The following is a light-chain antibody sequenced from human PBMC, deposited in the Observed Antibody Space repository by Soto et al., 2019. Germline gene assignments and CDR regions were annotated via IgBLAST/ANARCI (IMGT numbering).Light chain of an antibody. CDR3: QHYNSYSEA. Sequence: DIQMTQSPSTLSAFVGDRVTITCRASQSIYSWLAWYQHKPGKAPKLLIFKASTLETGVPSRFSGSGSETEFTLTISSLQPDDFATYYCQHYNSYSEAFGQGTKVDIK. CDR1: QSIYSW. CDR2: KAS. J-gene: IGKJ1*01. V-gene: IGKV1-5*03.